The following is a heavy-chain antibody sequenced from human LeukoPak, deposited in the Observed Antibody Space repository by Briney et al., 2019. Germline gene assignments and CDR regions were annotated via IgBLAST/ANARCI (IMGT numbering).Heavy chain of an antibody. D-gene: IGHD3-10*01. V-gene: IGHV3-74*03. CDR1: GFTFSSYW. CDR2: INTDGSST. Sequence: GGSLRLSCAASGFTFSSYWMYWVRQAPGKGLVCVSRINTDGSSTAYADSLTGRFTIYRDDAKNTLYLQMNSLRTEDTAVYYCTISASGKRYFDNWGQGNLVTVSS. J-gene: IGHJ4*02. CDR3: TISASGKRYFDN.